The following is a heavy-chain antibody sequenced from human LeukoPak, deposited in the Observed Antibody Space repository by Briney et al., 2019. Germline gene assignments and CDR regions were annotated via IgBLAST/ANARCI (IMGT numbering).Heavy chain of an antibody. CDR2: ISAYNGNT. J-gene: IGHJ4*02. CDR3: ARDAHFCPSCPVRV. D-gene: IGHD2-15*01. Sequence: APVKLSSKASRYTSTTYGISWGRQAPGQGREWMCGISAYNGNTNYAQKLQGRVTMTTDTSTSTAYMELRSLRSDDTAVYYCARDAHFCPSCPVRVWGQGTLVAVSS. V-gene: IGHV1-18*01. CDR1: RYTSTTYG.